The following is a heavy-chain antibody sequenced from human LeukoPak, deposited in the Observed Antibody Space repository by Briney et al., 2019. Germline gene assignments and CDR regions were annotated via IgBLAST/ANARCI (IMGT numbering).Heavy chain of an antibody. V-gene: IGHV3-23*01. D-gene: IGHD4-17*01. CDR3: AKATVTHLIDY. Sequence: AGGSLRLSCAASGFTFNNYAMTWVRQAPGKGLEWVSTINDSNDNTYSADSVKGRFTISRDNSKNTLYLQMNNLRAEDTAVYYCAKATVTHLIDYWGQGTLVTVSS. CDR1: GFTFNNYA. J-gene: IGHJ4*02. CDR2: INDSNDNT.